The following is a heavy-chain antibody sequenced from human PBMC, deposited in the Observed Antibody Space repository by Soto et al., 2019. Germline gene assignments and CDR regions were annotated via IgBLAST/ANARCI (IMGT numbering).Heavy chain of an antibody. CDR2: IYYSGST. D-gene: IGHD3-3*01. J-gene: IGHJ5*02. CDR3: ARYGRHNVLRFLEWSRGGGFDP. V-gene: IGHV4-59*01. Sequence: QVQLQESGPGLVKPSETLSLTCTVSGGSISSYYWSWIRQPPGKGLEWIGYIYYSGSTNYNPSLKSRVTISVDTSKNQFSLKLSSVTAADTAVYYCARYGRHNVLRFLEWSRGGGFDPWGQGTLVTVSS. CDR1: GGSISSYY.